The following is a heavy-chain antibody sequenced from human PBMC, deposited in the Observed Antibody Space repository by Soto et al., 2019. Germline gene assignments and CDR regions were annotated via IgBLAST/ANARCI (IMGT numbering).Heavy chain of an antibody. Sequence: GDSLTISCKGSVYSFSSYWIGWVRQMPGKGLEWMAIIYPGNSDTRYSPSFQGQVTISADKSISTAYLQWSSLKASDTAMYYCARRSHGPSWWFDAWGEATPVTLSS. J-gene: IGHJ5*02. CDR1: VYSFSSYW. V-gene: IGHV5-51*01. CDR2: IYPGNSDT. D-gene: IGHD2-15*01. CDR3: ARRSHGPSWWFDA.